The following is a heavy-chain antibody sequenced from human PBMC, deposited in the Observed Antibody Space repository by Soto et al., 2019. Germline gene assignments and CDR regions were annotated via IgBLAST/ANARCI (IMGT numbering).Heavy chain of an antibody. J-gene: IGHJ4*01. V-gene: IGHV4-31*03. CDR2: IYYGGST. Sequence: SETLSLTCTVSGGSISSGGYYWIWIRHHPGKGLEWIGYIYYGGSTYYNPSLKSRATISGDTSKNQFSLKLSSVTAADTAVYYCARGGYYYENSGQNAYDYWGQGILVTVSS. CDR3: ARGGYYYENSGQNAYDY. CDR1: GGSISSGGYY. D-gene: IGHD3-22*01.